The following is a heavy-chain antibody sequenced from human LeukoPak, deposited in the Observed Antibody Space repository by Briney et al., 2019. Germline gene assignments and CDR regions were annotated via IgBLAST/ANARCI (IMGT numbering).Heavy chain of an antibody. CDR1: GFTVITND. D-gene: IGHD1-14*01. V-gene: IGHV3-53*01. CDR2: LYSDGNT. Sequence: GGSLRLSCAASGFTVITNDMTWVCQAPGKGLEWVSVLYSDGNTKYADSVQGRFTISRDNSKNTPYLEMNSLSPDDTAVYYCARGVEPLAANTLAYWGQGTLVTVSS. CDR3: ARGVEPLAANTLAY. J-gene: IGHJ4*02.